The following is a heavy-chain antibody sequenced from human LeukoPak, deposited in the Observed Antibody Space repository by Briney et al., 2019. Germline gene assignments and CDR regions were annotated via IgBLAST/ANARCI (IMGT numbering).Heavy chain of an antibody. CDR1: GYTFTSYD. D-gene: IGHD3-22*01. CDR3: ARDLYYYDSSGYFTDVGY. Sequence: ASVKVSCKASGYTFTSYDINWVRQATGQGLEWMGRIIPILGIANYAQKFQGRVTITADKSTSTAYMELSSLRSEDTAVYYCARDLYYYDSSGYFTDVGYWGQGTLVTVSS. J-gene: IGHJ4*02. V-gene: IGHV1-69*04. CDR2: IIPILGIA.